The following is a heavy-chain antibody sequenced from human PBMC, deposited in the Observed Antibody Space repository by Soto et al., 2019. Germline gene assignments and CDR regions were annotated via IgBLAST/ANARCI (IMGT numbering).Heavy chain of an antibody. J-gene: IGHJ4*02. Sequence: GGSLRLSCAASGFTFSSYGMHWVRQAPGKGLEWVAVIWYDGSNKYYADSVKGRFTISRDNSKNTLYLQMNSLRAEDTAVYYCARGQGVVIFDYWGQGTLVTVSS. CDR3: ARGQGVVIFDY. D-gene: IGHD3-3*01. V-gene: IGHV3-33*08. CDR2: IWYDGSNK. CDR1: GFTFSSYG.